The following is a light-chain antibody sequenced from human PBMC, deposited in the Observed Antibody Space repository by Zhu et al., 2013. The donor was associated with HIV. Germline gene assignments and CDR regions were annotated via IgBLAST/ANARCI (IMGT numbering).Light chain of an antibody. Sequence: DIQMTQSPSFVSASVGDRVIITCRTSQSVSSWIAWYQQKPGKAPNLLIYDASSLESGVPSRFSGSGSGTEFTLTISSLQPEDFATYYCHQPYTYPFTFGPGTKVEI. CDR1: QSVSSW. CDR2: DAS. CDR3: HQPYTYPFT. V-gene: IGKV1-12*02. J-gene: IGKJ3*01.